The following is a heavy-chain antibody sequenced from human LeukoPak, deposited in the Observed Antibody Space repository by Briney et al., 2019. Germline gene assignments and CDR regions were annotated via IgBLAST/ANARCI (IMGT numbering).Heavy chain of an antibody. CDR3: ARSLGYGDYPFDY. J-gene: IGHJ4*02. Sequence: ASVKVSCKAFGYTFTDYYIHWARQAPGQGLEWMGWINPNSGGTNYAQKFQGGVTMTRDTSTSTAYMELSRLRSDDTAVYYCARSLGYGDYPFDYWGREPWSPSPQ. CDR2: INPNSGGT. CDR1: GYTFTDYY. D-gene: IGHD4-17*01. V-gene: IGHV1-2*02.